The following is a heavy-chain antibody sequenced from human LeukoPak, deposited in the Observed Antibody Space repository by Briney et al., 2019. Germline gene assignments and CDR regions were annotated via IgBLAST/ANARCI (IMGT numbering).Heavy chain of an antibody. V-gene: IGHV4-34*01. D-gene: IGHD6-6*01. CDR3: ARMRIAARRYYYYYMDV. CDR2: INHGGST. CDR1: GGSFSGYY. Sequence: SETLSLTCAVYGGSFSGYYWSGIRQPPGKGLEWIGEINHGGSTNYNPSLKSRVTISVDTSKNQFSLKLSSVTAADTAVYYCARMRIAARRYYYYYMDVWGKGTTVTVSS. J-gene: IGHJ6*03.